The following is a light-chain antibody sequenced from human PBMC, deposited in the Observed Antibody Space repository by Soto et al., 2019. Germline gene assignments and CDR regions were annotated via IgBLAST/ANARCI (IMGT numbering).Light chain of an antibody. CDR2: LVS. CDR1: QSLLHSSGYNY. CDR3: MQALQTPLT. Sequence: EIVLTQSPLSLPVTPGEPASISCRSSQSLLHSSGYNYVDWYLQKPGQSPQLLIYLVSNRASGVPERFSGSGSGTDFTLKISRVEAEDVGHDYCMQALQTPLTFGQGTRLEIK. V-gene: IGKV2-28*01. J-gene: IGKJ5*01.